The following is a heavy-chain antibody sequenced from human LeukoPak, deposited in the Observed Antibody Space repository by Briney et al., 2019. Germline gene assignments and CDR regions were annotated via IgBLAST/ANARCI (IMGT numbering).Heavy chain of an antibody. CDR1: GFTFSDYY. V-gene: IGHV3-20*04. CDR2: INWNGGST. D-gene: IGHD4-17*01. Sequence: GGSLRLSCAASGFTFSDYYMSWIRQAPGKGLEWVSGINWNGGSTGYADSVKGRFTISRDNAKNSLYLQMNSLRAEDTALYYCARDKYGDNVIDYWGQGTLVTVSS. J-gene: IGHJ4*02. CDR3: ARDKYGDNVIDY.